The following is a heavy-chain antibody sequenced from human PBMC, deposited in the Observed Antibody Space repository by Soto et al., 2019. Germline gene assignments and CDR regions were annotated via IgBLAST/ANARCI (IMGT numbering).Heavy chain of an antibody. D-gene: IGHD3-22*01. J-gene: IGHJ5*02. Sequence: QVQLQESGPGLVKPSGTLSLTCAVSGGSISSSNWWSWVRQPPGKGLEWIGEIYHSGSTNYNPSLTCRVTMSVDKPKNQCSLKLSPVTAADTAVHYCAGSVITMIVVLITEPRWFDPWGQGTLVTVSS. CDR3: AGSVITMIVVLITEPRWFDP. CDR2: IYHSGST. CDR1: GGSISSSNW. V-gene: IGHV4-4*02.